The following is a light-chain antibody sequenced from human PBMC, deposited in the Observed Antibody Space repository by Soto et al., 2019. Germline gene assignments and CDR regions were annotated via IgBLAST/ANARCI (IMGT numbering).Light chain of an antibody. CDR2: EVS. CDR3: SSYAGSNNYDVL. J-gene: IGLJ2*01. CDR1: SSDISNYNY. Sequence: QSALTQPPSASGSPGQSVTISCTGTSSDISNYNYVSWYQQHPGKAPKLVIYEVSKRPSGVPDRFSGSKSGNRASLTVSGLQAEDEADYYCSSYAGSNNYDVLFGGGTKLTVL. V-gene: IGLV2-8*01.